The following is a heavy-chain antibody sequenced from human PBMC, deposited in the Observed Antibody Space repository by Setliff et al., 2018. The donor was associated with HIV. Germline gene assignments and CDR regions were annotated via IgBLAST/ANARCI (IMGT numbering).Heavy chain of an antibody. CDR3: ARDSANGKTANLNYLDV. D-gene: IGHD2-8*01. CDR2: IYYSGRT. V-gene: IGHV4-39*07. J-gene: IGHJ6*03. CDR1: GGSISSSSYY. Sequence: PSETLSLTCTVSGGSISSSSYYWGWIRQPPGKGLEWIGSIYYSGRTNYNTSLKSRVTISVDTSKNQFSLKLSSVTAADTAVYYCARDSANGKTANLNYLDVWGKGTTVTVSS.